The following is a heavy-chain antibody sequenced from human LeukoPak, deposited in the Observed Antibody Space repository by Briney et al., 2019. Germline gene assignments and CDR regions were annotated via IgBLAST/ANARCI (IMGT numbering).Heavy chain of an antibody. CDR3: APFWSGYYFRDWFDP. Sequence: SETLSLTCAVSGGSISSSNWWSWVRQPPGKGLEWIGEIYHSGSTNYNPSLKSRVTISVDTSKNQFSLRLSSVTATDTAVYYCAPFWSGYYFRDWFDPWGQGTLVTVSS. CDR2: IYHSGST. CDR1: GGSISSSNW. D-gene: IGHD3-3*01. V-gene: IGHV4-4*02. J-gene: IGHJ5*02.